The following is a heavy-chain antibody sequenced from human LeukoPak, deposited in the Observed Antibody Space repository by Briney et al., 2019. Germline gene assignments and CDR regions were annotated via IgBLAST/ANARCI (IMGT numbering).Heavy chain of an antibody. D-gene: IGHD1-7*01. V-gene: IGHV3-30-3*01. CDR1: GFTFSSYA. CDR3: ARSNLGITGTNYYFDY. CDR2: ISYDGSNK. J-gene: IGHJ4*02. Sequence: PGGSLRLSCAASGFTFSSYAMHWVRQAPGKGLEWVALISYDGSNKYYADSVKGRFTISRDNSKNTLYLQMNSLRAEDTAVYYCARSNLGITGTNYYFDYWGQGTLVTVSS.